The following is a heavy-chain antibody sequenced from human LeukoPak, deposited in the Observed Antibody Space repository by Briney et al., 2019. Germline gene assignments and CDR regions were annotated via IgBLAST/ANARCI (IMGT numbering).Heavy chain of an antibody. Sequence: GGSLRLSCAASGFTFSSYWMSWVPQAPGKGLEWVANIKEDGSEKIYVDSLKGRFTISRDNAKNSLYLQMNSLRAEDTAAYYCARDCVIVGAPCYDSWGQGTLVTVSS. CDR3: ARDCVIVGAPCYDS. D-gene: IGHD1-26*01. CDR1: GFTFSSYW. CDR2: IKEDGSEK. V-gene: IGHV3-7*04. J-gene: IGHJ5*01.